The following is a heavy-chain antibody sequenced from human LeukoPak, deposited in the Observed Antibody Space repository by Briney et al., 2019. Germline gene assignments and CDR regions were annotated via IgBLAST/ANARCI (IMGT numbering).Heavy chain of an antibody. V-gene: IGHV3-33*06. D-gene: IGHD3-10*01. J-gene: IGHJ5*02. CDR3: AKDLSYGSLWFDP. CDR2: IWYDGSRT. Sequence: PGGSLRLSCAASGFTFSSHGMQWVRQAPGKGLEWVALIWYDGSRTNYVDSVMGRFTISRDSSKNTLYLQMDNLRVEDTAVHFCAKDLSYGSLWFDPWGQGTLVTVSS. CDR1: GFTFSSHG.